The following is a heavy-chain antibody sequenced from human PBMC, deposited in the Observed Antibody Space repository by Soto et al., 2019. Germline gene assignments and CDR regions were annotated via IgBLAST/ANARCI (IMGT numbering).Heavy chain of an antibody. D-gene: IGHD2-8*01. J-gene: IGHJ4*02. Sequence: ASVKVSCKASGYTFTGYYMHWVRQAPGQGLEWMGWINPNSGGTNYAQKFQGWVTMTRDTSISTAYMELSRLRSDDTAVYYCARDGREPYCTNGVCYTFDYWGQGTLVTVSS. CDR3: ARDGREPYCTNGVCYTFDY. CDR2: INPNSGGT. CDR1: GYTFTGYY. V-gene: IGHV1-2*04.